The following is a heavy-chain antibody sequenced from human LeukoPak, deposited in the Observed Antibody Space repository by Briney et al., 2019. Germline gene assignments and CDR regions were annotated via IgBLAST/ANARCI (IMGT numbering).Heavy chain of an antibody. CDR1: GFTFRNYW. V-gene: IGHV3-11*01. Sequence: GGSLRLSCAASGFTFRNYWMSWVRQAPGKGLEWVSYITISGSTIYYADSVKGRFTISRDNAKNSLYLQMNSLRAEDTAVYYCASGRIPLLDWGQGTLVTVSS. J-gene: IGHJ4*02. CDR3: ASGRIPLLD. D-gene: IGHD5-18*01. CDR2: ITISGSTI.